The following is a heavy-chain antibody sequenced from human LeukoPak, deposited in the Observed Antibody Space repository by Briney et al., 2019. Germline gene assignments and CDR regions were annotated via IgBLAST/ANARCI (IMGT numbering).Heavy chain of an antibody. CDR3: AKRLRDSSGYYSDYYYYGMDV. CDR1: GFTFSSYA. D-gene: IGHD3-22*01. CDR2: ISYDGSNK. J-gene: IGHJ6*02. Sequence: GGSLRLSCAASGFTFSSYAMHWVRQAPGKGLEWVAVISYDGSNKYYADSVKGRFTISRDNSKNTLYLQMNSLRAEDTAVYYCAKRLRDSSGYYSDYYYYGMDVWGQGTTVTVSS. V-gene: IGHV3-30-3*02.